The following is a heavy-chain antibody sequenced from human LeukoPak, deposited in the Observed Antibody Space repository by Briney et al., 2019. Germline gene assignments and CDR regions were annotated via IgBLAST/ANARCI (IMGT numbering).Heavy chain of an antibody. D-gene: IGHD2-2*01. V-gene: IGHV1-8*02. J-gene: IGHJ6*02. CDR1: GGTFSSYA. Sequence: ASVKVSCKASGGTFSSYAISWVRQAPGQGLEWMGWMNPNSGNTGYAQKFQGRVTMTRNTSISTAYMELSSLRSEDTAVYYCARWGGVVVPAANYYYGMDVWGQGTTVTVSS. CDR2: MNPNSGNT. CDR3: ARWGGVVVPAANYYYGMDV.